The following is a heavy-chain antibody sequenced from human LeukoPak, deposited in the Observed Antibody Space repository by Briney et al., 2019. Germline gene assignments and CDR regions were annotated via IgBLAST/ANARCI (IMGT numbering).Heavy chain of an antibody. Sequence: NPGGSLRLSCVASGFTFSSYTMNWVRQAPGKGLEWVSSLSSTSTYFYDADSVKGRFTTSRDNSKNSLYLQMNSLRAEDTAVYYCARDRARITLVRGVPGAFDYWGQGTLVTVSS. V-gene: IGHV3-21*01. CDR1: GFTFSSYT. J-gene: IGHJ4*02. CDR3: ARDRARITLVRGVPGAFDY. D-gene: IGHD3-10*01. CDR2: LSSTSTYF.